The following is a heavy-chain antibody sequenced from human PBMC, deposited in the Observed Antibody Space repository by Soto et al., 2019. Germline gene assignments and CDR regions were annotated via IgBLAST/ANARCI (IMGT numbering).Heavy chain of an antibody. CDR1: GFTFSSYG. CDR3: AKDWYNYGEFDY. D-gene: IGHD1-1*01. Sequence: QVQLVESGGGVVQPGRALRLSCAASGFTFSSYGMHWVRQAPGKGLEWVAVISYDGSKKYYADSVKGRFTISRDNSKNTLYLQMSSLKVEDTAVYYCAKDWYNYGEFDYWGQGTLVTVSS. CDR2: ISYDGSKK. J-gene: IGHJ4*02. V-gene: IGHV3-30*18.